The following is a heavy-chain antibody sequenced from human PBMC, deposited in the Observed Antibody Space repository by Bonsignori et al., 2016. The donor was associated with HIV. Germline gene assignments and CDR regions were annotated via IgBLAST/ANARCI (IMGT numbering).Heavy chain of an antibody. Sequence: WVRQAPGQGLEWMGGIIPILDITNYAQKFQGRVTITADESTSTAYMELSSLRSEDTAVYYCARDLGPYDSSGYSFDYWGQGTLVTVSS. D-gene: IGHD3-22*01. CDR2: IIPILDIT. V-gene: IGHV1-69*10. CDR3: ARDLGPYDSSGYSFDY. J-gene: IGHJ4*02.